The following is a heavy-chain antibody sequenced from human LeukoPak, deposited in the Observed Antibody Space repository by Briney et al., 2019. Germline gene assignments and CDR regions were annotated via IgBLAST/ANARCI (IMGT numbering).Heavy chain of an antibody. D-gene: IGHD2-15*01. Sequence: GGSLRLSCAASGFTFSTYSMNWLRLAPGKGLEWVSSISPDSNYKYYADSVKGRFTISRDNSKNTLYLQMNSLRAEDTAVYYCECEKVMCSGGSCFDYWGQGTLVTVSS. CDR1: GFTFSTYS. CDR2: ISPDSNYK. V-gene: IGHV3-21*01. CDR3: ECEKVMCSGGSCFDY. J-gene: IGHJ4*02.